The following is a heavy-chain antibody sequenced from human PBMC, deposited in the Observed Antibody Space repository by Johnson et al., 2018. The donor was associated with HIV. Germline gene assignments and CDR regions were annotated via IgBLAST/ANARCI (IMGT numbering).Heavy chain of an antibody. CDR1: GFTFSSYA. Sequence: QMQLVESGGGVVQPGRSLRLSCAASGFTFSSYAMHWVRQAPGKGLEWVAVISYDGSNKYYADSVKGRFTISRDNSKNTLYLQMNSLRDEDTAVYYCARGKYSGSFTSPDAFDIWGQGTMVTVSS. V-gene: IGHV3-30-3*01. CDR2: ISYDGSNK. D-gene: IGHD1-26*01. CDR3: ARGKYSGSFTSPDAFDI. J-gene: IGHJ3*02.